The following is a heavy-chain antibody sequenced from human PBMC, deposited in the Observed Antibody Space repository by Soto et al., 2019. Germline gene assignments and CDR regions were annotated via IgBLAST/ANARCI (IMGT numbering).Heavy chain of an antibody. CDR1: GGSISSSSSY. CDR2: VYYSEYT. J-gene: IGHJ4*02. V-gene: IGHV4-39*01. CDR3: ARRGGATIMDY. Sequence: QLQLQESGPGLVKPSETLSLTCTVSGGSISSSSSYWDWIRQPPGKGLEWIGSVYYSEYTHYNPSLKSRVTISVDTSKNQFSLKLSSVTTADTAVYYCARRGGATIMDYWGQGTLVTVSS. D-gene: IGHD5-12*01.